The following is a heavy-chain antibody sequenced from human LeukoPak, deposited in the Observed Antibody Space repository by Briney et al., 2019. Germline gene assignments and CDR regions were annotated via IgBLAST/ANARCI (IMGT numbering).Heavy chain of an antibody. Sequence: SETLSLTCTVSGGSISSGGYYWSWIRQHPGKGLEWIGYIYYSGSTYYNPSLKSRATISVDTSKNQFSLKLSSVTAADTAVYYCASGYSYGQPFDYWGQGTLVTVSS. CDR3: ASGYSYGQPFDY. CDR1: GGSISSGGYY. J-gene: IGHJ4*02. D-gene: IGHD5-18*01. CDR2: IYYSGST. V-gene: IGHV4-31*03.